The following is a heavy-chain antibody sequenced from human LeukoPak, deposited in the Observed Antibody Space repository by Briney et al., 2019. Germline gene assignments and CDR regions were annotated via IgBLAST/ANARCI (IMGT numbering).Heavy chain of an antibody. CDR2: ITSSGSTI. D-gene: IGHD6-13*01. V-gene: IGHV3-11*01. J-gene: IGHJ3*02. Sequence: PGGSLRLPCAASRFTFSDYYMSWIRQAPGKGLEWVSYITSSGSTIYYADSVKGRFTISRDNAKNSLYLQMNSLRAEDTAVYYCARDIPSAGRDAFDIWGQGTMVTVSS. CDR3: ARDIPSAGRDAFDI. CDR1: RFTFSDYY.